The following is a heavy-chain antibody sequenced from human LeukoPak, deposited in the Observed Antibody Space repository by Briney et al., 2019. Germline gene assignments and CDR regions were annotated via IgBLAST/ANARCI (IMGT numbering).Heavy chain of an antibody. Sequence: GGSLRLSCAASGFTFSDYYMSWIRQAPGKGLEWVSYISSSGSTIYYADSVKGRFTISRDNSKNTLYLQMNSLRAEDTAVYYCAKESGSYPTFDYWGQGTLVTVSS. CDR2: ISSSGSTI. CDR1: GFTFSDYY. V-gene: IGHV3-11*01. D-gene: IGHD3-10*01. CDR3: AKESGSYPTFDY. J-gene: IGHJ4*02.